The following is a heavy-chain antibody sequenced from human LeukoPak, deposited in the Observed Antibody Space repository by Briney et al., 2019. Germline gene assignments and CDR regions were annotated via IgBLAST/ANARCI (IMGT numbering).Heavy chain of an antibody. CDR2: IKQDGSEK. J-gene: IGHJ5*02. CDR1: GFTFSSYW. V-gene: IGHV3-7*01. Sequence: GGSLRLSCAASGFTFSSYWMSWVRQAPGKGLEWVANIKQDGSEKYYVDSVKGRFTISRDNAKNSLYLQMNSLRAEDSAVYYCARDTPLNWFDPWGQGTLVTVSS. CDR3: ARDTPLNWFDP.